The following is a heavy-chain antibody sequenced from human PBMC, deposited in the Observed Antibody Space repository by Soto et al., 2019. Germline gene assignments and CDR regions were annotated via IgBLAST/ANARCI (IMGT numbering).Heavy chain of an antibody. J-gene: IGHJ4*02. CDR2: ISWNSGSI. Sequence: GGSLRLSCADSGFTFSSYAMHWVRQAPGKGLEWVSGISWNSGSIGYADSVKGRFTISRDNAKNSLYLQMNSLRAEDTALYYCAKDRYYGSGSYSDFDYWGQGTLVTVSS. CDR1: GFTFSSYA. D-gene: IGHD3-10*01. CDR3: AKDRYYGSGSYSDFDY. V-gene: IGHV3-9*01.